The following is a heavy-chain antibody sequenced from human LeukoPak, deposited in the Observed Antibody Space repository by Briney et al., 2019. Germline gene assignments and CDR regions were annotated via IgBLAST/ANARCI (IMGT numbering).Heavy chain of an antibody. CDR1: GFIFSNYW. Sequence: GGSLRLSCATSGFIFSNYWMSWVRQAPGKGLEWVANIRQDGSETYYVDSVKGRFTISRDDAKNSLYLQMNSLRAEDTAVYYCARSRRDGDYLLNAFDIWGQGTMVTVSS. D-gene: IGHD4-17*01. CDR3: ARSRRDGDYLLNAFDI. V-gene: IGHV3-7*01. J-gene: IGHJ3*02. CDR2: IRQDGSET.